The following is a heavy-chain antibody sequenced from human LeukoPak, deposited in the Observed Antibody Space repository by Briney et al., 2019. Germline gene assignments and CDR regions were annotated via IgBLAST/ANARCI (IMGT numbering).Heavy chain of an antibody. CDR3: ASADSSGYFVPDY. V-gene: IGHV4-31*03. CDR1: GGSISSGGYY. CDR2: IYYSGST. Sequence: PSQTLSLTCTVSGGSISSGGYYWSWIRQHPGKGLEWIGYIYYSGSTYYNPSLKGRVTISVDTSKNQFSLKLSSVTAADTAVYYCASADSSGYFVPDYWGQGTLVTDSS. J-gene: IGHJ4*02. D-gene: IGHD3-22*01.